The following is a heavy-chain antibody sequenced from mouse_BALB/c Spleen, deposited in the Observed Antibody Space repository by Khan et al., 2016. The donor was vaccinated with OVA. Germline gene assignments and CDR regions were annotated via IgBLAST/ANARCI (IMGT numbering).Heavy chain of an antibody. CDR2: INTYTGEP. V-gene: IGHV9-3-1*01. Sequence: QIQLVQSGPGLKKPGETVKISCKASGYTFTNYGMNWVKQAPGKGLKWMGWINTYTGEPTYVDDFKGRFAFSLETSASTAYLQINNLKNEDTATYFCARPPYFSYVMVYWGQGTSVTVSS. CDR3: ARPPYFSYVMVY. CDR1: GYTFTNYG. D-gene: IGHD2-10*01. J-gene: IGHJ4*01.